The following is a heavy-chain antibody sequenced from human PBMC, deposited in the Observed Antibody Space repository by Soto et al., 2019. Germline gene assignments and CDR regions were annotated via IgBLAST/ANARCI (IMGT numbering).Heavy chain of an antibody. J-gene: IGHJ3*02. CDR2: IYYSGST. D-gene: IGHD2-15*01. V-gene: IGHV4-39*01. CDR1: GGSISSSSYY. CDR3: ARNVDWPDIVVAVADIGRAEDI. Sequence: QLQLQESGPGLVKPSETLSLTCTVSGGSISSSSYYWCWIRQPPGKGLEWIGSIYYSGSTYYNPSLKTRFTTSVKTRKTQSSQKPSSETAADPAVYYGARNVDWPDIVVAVADIGRAEDIWGQGTMVTVSS.